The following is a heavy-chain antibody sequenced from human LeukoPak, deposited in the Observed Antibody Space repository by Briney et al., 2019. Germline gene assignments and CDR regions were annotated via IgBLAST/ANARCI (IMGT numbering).Heavy chain of an antibody. CDR2: INPSGGST. CDR1: GYTFTSYY. D-gene: IGHD2-2*01. V-gene: IGHV1-46*01. Sequence: GASVKVSCKASGYTFTSYYMHWVRQAPGQGLEWMGIINPSGGSTSYAQKFQGRVTMTRDMSTSTVYMELSSLRSEDTAVYYCAREGYCSSTSCYGSNWFDPWGQGTLVTVSS. J-gene: IGHJ5*02. CDR3: AREGYCSSTSCYGSNWFDP.